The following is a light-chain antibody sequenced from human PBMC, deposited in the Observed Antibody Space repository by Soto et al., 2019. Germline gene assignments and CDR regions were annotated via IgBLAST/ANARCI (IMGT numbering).Light chain of an antibody. Sequence: SYELTQPPSVSVAPGQTARITCGGNNIGSKSVHWYQQKPGQAPLLVVYDDSDRPSGIPERFSGSNSGNTATLTISRVEDGDEADYYCQVWDSSSDHVVFGGGTKLTVL. CDR1: NIGSKS. CDR2: DDS. V-gene: IGLV3-21*02. J-gene: IGLJ2*01. CDR3: QVWDSSSDHVV.